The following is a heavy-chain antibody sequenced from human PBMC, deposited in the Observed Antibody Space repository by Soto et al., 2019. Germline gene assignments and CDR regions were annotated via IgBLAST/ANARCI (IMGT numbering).Heavy chain of an antibody. V-gene: IGHV3-7*05. D-gene: IGHD6-19*01. CDR1: GFIFSSSW. Sequence: GGSLRLSCAASGFIFSSSWMSWVRQAPGKGLEWLANIKQDGRQSYYVDSVRGRFTISRDNAKNSLYLQMNSLTAEDTAVYYCARLIEASGWHNWGQGTLVTVSS. CDR3: ARLIEASGWHN. CDR2: IKQDGRQS. J-gene: IGHJ4*02.